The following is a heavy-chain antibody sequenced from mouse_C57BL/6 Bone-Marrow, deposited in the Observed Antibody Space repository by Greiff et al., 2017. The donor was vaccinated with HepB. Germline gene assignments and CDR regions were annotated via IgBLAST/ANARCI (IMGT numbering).Heavy chain of an antibody. CDR3: TRERYYFDY. CDR2: ISSGGDYI. Sequence: EVKLMESGAGLVKPGGSLKLSCAASGFTFSSYAMSWVRQTPEKRLEWVAYISSGGDYIYYADTVKGRFTISRDNARNTLYLQMSSLKSEDTAMYYCTRERYYFDYWGQGTTLTVSS. J-gene: IGHJ2*01. V-gene: IGHV5-9-1*02. CDR1: GFTFSSYA.